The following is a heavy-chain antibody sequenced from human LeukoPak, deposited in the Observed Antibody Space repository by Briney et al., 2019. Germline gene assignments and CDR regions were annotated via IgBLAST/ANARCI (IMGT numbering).Heavy chain of an antibody. Sequence: ASVTVSCKASGGTFSSYAISWVRQAPGQGLEWMGRIIPIFGIANYAQKFQGRVTITADKTTSTAYMELSSLRSEDTAVYYCARGTGEACYFDYWGQGTLVTVSS. CDR3: ARGTGEACYFDY. J-gene: IGHJ4*02. V-gene: IGHV1-69*04. CDR1: GGTFSSYA. D-gene: IGHD7-27*01. CDR2: IIPIFGIA.